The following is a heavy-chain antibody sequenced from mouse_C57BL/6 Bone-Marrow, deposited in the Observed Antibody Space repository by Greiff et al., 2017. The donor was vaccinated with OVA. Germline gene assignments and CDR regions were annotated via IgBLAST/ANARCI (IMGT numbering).Heavy chain of an antibody. J-gene: IGHJ4*01. Sequence: VQLQQPGAELVMPGASVKLSCKASGYTFTSYWMHWVKQRPGQGLEWIGEIDPSDSYTNYNQKFKGKSTLTVDKSSSTAYMQLSSLTSEDSAVYYCARLIYYYGSSYCAMDYWGQGTSVTVSS. V-gene: IGHV1-69*01. D-gene: IGHD1-1*01. CDR2: IDPSDSYT. CDR3: ARLIYYYGSSYCAMDY. CDR1: GYTFTSYW.